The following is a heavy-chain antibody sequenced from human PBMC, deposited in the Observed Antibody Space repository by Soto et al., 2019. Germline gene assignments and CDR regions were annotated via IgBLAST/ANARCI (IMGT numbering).Heavy chain of an antibody. J-gene: IGHJ4*02. CDR3: ASGDGPGRYLIDY. V-gene: IGHV3-33*01. CDR1: GFTFSSFA. D-gene: IGHD3-10*01. CDR2: VPADGTKE. Sequence: QVQLVESGGGVVQLGRSLRLSCAASGFTFSSFAMHWVRQAPGKGLEWVALVPADGTKEKYIDCVKGRFTISRDNSKNPLNLQINSLSPEDAAVYYCASGDGPGRYLIDYWGQETQVIVPS.